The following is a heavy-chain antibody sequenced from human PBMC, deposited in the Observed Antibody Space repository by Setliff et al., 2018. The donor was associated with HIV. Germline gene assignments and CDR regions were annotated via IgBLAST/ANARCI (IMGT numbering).Heavy chain of an antibody. Sequence: SETLSLTCTVSGGSISSYYWSWIRQSPGKGLEWIGYIHYSGSTYYNPSLKSQVTIPVDTSKNRLSLKLSSVTAADAAVYYCARAMSSSWYIDGFDIWGQGTVVTVSS. D-gene: IGHD6-13*01. CDR3: ARAMSSSWYIDGFDI. CDR1: GGSISSYY. V-gene: IGHV4-59*06. CDR2: IHYSGST. J-gene: IGHJ3*02.